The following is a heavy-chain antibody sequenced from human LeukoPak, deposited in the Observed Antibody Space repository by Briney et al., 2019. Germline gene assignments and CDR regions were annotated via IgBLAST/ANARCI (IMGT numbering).Heavy chain of an antibody. V-gene: IGHV1-69*05. J-gene: IGHJ4*02. CDR3: ARAHSTSGDFWSGPTFYYFDY. CDR2: IIPIFGTA. CDR1: GGTFSSYA. Sequence: SVKVSCKASGGTFSSYAISWVRQAPGQGLEWMGRIIPIFGTANYAQKFQGRVTITTDESTSTAYMELSSLRSEDTAVYYCARAHSTSGDFWSGPTFYYFDYWGQGTLVTVSS. D-gene: IGHD3-3*01.